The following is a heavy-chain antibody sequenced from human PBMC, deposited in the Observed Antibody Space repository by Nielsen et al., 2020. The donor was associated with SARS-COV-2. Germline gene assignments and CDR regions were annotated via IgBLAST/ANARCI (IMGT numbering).Heavy chain of an antibody. CDR3: ARARATIFGLVMSYGMDV. V-gene: IGHV1-2*02. CDR1: GYTFTDYY. CDR2: INPDSGCK. Sequence: ASVKVSCKASGYTFTDYYIHWVRQAPGQGLEWMGGINPDSGCKDYAQKFQGRVTMTRDTSISKAYMELTWLSSDDTAVYYCARARATIFGLVMSYGMDVWGQGTTVAVSS. D-gene: IGHD3/OR15-3a*01. J-gene: IGHJ6*02.